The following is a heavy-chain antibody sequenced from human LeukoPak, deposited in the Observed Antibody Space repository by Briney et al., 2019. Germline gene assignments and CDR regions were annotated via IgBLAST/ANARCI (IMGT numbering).Heavy chain of an antibody. CDR2: IYRDGST. Sequence: PGGSLRLSCAASGFIVSSNYMTWVRQAPGKGPQWVSTIYRDGSTYYADSVKGRFTISRDNSKNTLYLQMNSLRAEDTAVYYCAKVKDCSGGSCYSGEYYFDYWGQGTLVTVSS. J-gene: IGHJ4*02. V-gene: IGHV3-53*01. CDR1: GFIVSSNY. CDR3: AKVKDCSGGSCYSGEYYFDY. D-gene: IGHD2-15*01.